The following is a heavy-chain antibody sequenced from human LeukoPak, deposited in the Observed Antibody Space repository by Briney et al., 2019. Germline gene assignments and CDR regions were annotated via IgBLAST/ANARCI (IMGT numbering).Heavy chain of an antibody. V-gene: IGHV4-39*01. CDR2: IYYSGST. CDR1: GGSISSSSYY. Sequence: SETLSLTCTVSGGSISSSSYYWGWIRQPPGQGLEWIGSIYYSGSTYYNPSLKSRVTISVDTSKNQFSLKLSSVTAADTAVYYCARGSYDYVWGSSFIGYYFDYWGQGTLVTVSS. J-gene: IGHJ4*02. D-gene: IGHD3-16*01. CDR3: ARGSYDYVWGSSFIGYYFDY.